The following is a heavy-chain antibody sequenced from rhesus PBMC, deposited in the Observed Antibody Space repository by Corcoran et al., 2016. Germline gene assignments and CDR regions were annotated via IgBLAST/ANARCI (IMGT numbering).Heavy chain of an antibody. Sequence: QVQLQESGPGLVKPLETLSLTCAVSGGSISSNYWSWIRQPPGTGLEWIGYIYGSGSSTNYNPSLKSRVTLSVDTSKNQFSLKLSSVTAADTAVYYCARDVGNFVYWGQGVLVTVSS. V-gene: IGHV4S11*01. CDR2: IYGSGSST. CDR3: ARDVGNFVY. D-gene: IGHD4-35*01. J-gene: IGHJ4*01. CDR1: GGSISSNY.